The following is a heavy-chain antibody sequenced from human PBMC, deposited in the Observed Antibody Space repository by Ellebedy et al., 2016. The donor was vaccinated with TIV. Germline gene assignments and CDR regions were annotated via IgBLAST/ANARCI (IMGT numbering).Heavy chain of an antibody. J-gene: IGHJ5*02. CDR3: ARDPEGCSSTSCYANWFDP. V-gene: IGHV3-23*01. D-gene: IGHD2-2*01. CDR1: GFTFSSYA. Sequence: GESLKISXAASGFTFSSYAMSWVRQAPGKGLEWVSAISGSGGSTYYADSVKGRFTISRDNAKNSLYLQMNSLRDEDTAVYYCARDPEGCSSTSCYANWFDPWGQGTLVTVSS. CDR2: ISGSGGST.